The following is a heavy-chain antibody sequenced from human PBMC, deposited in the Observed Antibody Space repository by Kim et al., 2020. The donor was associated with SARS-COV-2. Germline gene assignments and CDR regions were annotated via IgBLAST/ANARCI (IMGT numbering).Heavy chain of an antibody. D-gene: IGHD3-22*01. CDR1: GFSFGDYA. CDR3: ARGPLVISGGYYYYGMDV. V-gene: IGHV3-49*04. J-gene: IGHJ6*02. CDR2: IRSKVYGATT. Sequence: GGSLRLSCTASGFSFGDYAITWVRQAPGKGLELVGFIRSKVYGATTESAASVQGRFTISRDDSKRIAYLQMNSLKTEGTAVYYCARGPLVISGGYYYYGMDVWGQGTTVTVSS.